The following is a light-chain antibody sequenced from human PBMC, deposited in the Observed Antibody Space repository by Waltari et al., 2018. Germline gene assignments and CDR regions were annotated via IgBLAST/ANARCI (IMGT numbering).Light chain of an antibody. V-gene: IGLV2-11*01. J-gene: IGLJ3*02. CDR1: SNDVGSYNY. Sequence: QSALTQPRSVSGSPGQSVTIPCTGTSNDVGSYNYVSWYQQHPGRAPKLMIYDVTKRPSGAPDRFSGSKSGNTASLTISGLQAEDEADYYCCSYAGSHTWVFGGGTKLTVL. CDR3: CSYAGSHTWV. CDR2: DVT.